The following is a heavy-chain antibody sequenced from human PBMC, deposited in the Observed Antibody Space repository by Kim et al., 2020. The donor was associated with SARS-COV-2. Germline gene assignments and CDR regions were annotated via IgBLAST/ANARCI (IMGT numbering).Heavy chain of an antibody. J-gene: IGHJ5*02. D-gene: IGHD3-10*01. CDR3: ARRGSSRGVNWFDP. Sequence: SETLSLTCTVSGGSISSDIYYWGWVRQPPGKGLEWIANVYSSGDTYYNPSLKSRFTISVDTSRNQFSLRLISVTAADTAVYYCARRGSSRGVNWFDPWGQGTLVTVSS. V-gene: IGHV4-39*01. CDR1: GGSISSDIYY. CDR2: VYSSGDT.